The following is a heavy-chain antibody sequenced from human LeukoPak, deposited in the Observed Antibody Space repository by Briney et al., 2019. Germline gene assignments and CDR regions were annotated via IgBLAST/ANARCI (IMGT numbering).Heavy chain of an antibody. Sequence: ASETLSLTCTVSGGSISSYYWSWIRQPPGKGLEWIGYIYYSGSTNYHPSLKSRVTISVDTSKNQFSLKLSSVTAADTAVYYCARGPYYDSSGYYPNDYWGQGTLVTVSS. J-gene: IGHJ4*02. CDR2: IYYSGST. CDR3: ARGPYYDSSGYYPNDY. D-gene: IGHD3-22*01. CDR1: GGSISSYY. V-gene: IGHV4-59*01.